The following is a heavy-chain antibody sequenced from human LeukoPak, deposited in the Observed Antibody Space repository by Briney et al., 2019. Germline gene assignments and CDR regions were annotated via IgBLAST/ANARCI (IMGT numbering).Heavy chain of an antibody. CDR2: THYSGST. Sequence: PSETLSLTCTVSGGSISSYYWSWIRQPPEKGLEWIGYTHYSGSTNYNPSLKSRVTISVDTSKNQFSLRLSSVTAADTAVYYCARVTGYVMEDYFDYWGQGTLVTVSS. CDR3: ARVTGYVMEDYFDY. V-gene: IGHV4-59*01. J-gene: IGHJ4*02. CDR1: GGSISSYY. D-gene: IGHD6-13*01.